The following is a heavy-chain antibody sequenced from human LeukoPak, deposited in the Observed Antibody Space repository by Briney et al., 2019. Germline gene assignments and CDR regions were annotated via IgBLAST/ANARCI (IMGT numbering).Heavy chain of an antibody. J-gene: IGHJ4*02. D-gene: IGHD6-19*01. Sequence: PSQTLSLTCTVSAGSISSGGYYWSWVRQHPGKGLEWIAFINYIGSTYYNPSLKSRFTISLDTSKKQFSLKVNSVTAADTAVYYCASTRRAAVAGRFDSWGQGTLVTVSS. CDR2: INYIGST. CDR3: ASTRRAAVAGRFDS. V-gene: IGHV4-31*03. CDR1: AGSISSGGYY.